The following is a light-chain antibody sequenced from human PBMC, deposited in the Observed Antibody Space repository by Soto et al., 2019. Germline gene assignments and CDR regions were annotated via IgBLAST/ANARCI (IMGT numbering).Light chain of an antibody. CDR2: DAS. Sequence: EIVMTQSPATLSVSPGERATLSCRASQSVSSNLAWYQQKPGQAPRLLIRDASTRATAIPTRFSGSGSGTDFTLTISSLQSEDFAVYYCQQYNDWPRTFGQGTKV. J-gene: IGKJ1*01. CDR1: QSVSSN. CDR3: QQYNDWPRT. V-gene: IGKV3-15*01.